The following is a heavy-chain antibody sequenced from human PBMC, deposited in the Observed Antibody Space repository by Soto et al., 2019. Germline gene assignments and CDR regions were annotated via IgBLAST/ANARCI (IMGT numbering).Heavy chain of an antibody. CDR3: ARAGPYGDYAFFDY. Sequence: QVQLQESGPGLVKPSQTLSLTCTVSGGPISSGGYYWSWIRQHPGTGQEWIGYIYYSGSTYYNPALESRVTISVDTSKNQFSLKLSSVTAADTAVYYCARAGPYGDYAFFDYWGQGTLVTVSS. CDR2: IYYSGST. V-gene: IGHV4-31*03. D-gene: IGHD4-17*01. CDR1: GGPISSGGYY. J-gene: IGHJ4*02.